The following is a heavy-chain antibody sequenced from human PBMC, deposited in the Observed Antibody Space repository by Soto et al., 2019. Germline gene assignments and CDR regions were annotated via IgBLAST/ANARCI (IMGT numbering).Heavy chain of an antibody. CDR2: IKQDGSEK. CDR1: GFTFSSYW. V-gene: IGHV3-7*01. CDR3: ARDTDSSGWYASHYGMDV. Sequence: GGSLRLSCAASGFTFSSYWMSRVRQAPGKGLEWVANIKQDGSEKYYVDSVKGRFTISRDNAKNSLYLQMNSLRAEDTAVYYCARDTDSSGWYASHYGMDVWGQGTTVTVSS. J-gene: IGHJ6*02. D-gene: IGHD6-19*01.